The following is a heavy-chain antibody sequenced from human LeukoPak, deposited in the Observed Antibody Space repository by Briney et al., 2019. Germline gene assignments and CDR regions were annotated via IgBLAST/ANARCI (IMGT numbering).Heavy chain of an antibody. CDR2: INPNSGDT. Sequence: ASVKVSCKASGYTFTSYGISWVRPAPGQGLEWMGWINPNSGDTNYAQKFQGRVTMTSDTSISTAYMELSRLRSDDTAVFYCARGRRGRYSADYDYWGQGTLVTVSS. J-gene: IGHJ4*02. D-gene: IGHD1-26*01. CDR3: ARGRRGRYSADYDY. CDR1: GYTFTSYG. V-gene: IGHV1-2*02.